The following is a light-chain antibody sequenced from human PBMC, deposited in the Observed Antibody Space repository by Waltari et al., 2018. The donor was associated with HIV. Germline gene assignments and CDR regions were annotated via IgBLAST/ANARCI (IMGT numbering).Light chain of an antibody. V-gene: IGKV3-15*01. J-gene: IGKJ1*01. CDR2: GAS. Sequence: EVVMTQSPATLSVSPGDRATLSCRASHSVSSNLAWYQQKPGQAPRLLIFGASPRATGIPARFSGIGSGTEFTLTISFLQSEDFAVYYCQQYNSWPPAWTFVQGTNVEIK. CDR1: HSVSSN. CDR3: QQYNSWPPAWT.